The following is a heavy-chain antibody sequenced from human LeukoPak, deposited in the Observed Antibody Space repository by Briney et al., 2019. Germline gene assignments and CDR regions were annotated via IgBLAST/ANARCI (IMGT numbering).Heavy chain of an antibody. J-gene: IGHJ4*02. D-gene: IGHD1-26*01. CDR3: AKEYTGTFSPFPSYFDN. V-gene: IGHV3-21*04. CDR2: ISSSSSYI. Sequence: AGGSLRLSCAASGFTFSSYSMNWVRQAPGKELEWVSSISSSSSYIYYADSVKGRFTISRDNSKNTLYLQMNSLRAEDTAIYYCAKEYTGTFSPFPSYFDNWGQGTLVTVSS. CDR1: GFTFSSYS.